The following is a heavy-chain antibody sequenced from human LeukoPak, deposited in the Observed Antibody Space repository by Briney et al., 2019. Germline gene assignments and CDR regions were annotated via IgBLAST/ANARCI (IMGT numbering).Heavy chain of an antibody. Sequence: GGSLRLPCAASGFTFSSYGMHWVRQAPGKGLEWVAFIRYDGSNKYYADSVKGRFAISRDNAKNSLYLQMNSLRAEDTAVYYCARAFNGAAGYFDYWGQGTLVTVSS. J-gene: IGHJ4*02. CDR3: ARAFNGAAGYFDY. V-gene: IGHV3-30*02. CDR2: IRYDGSNK. D-gene: IGHD6-13*01. CDR1: GFTFSSYG.